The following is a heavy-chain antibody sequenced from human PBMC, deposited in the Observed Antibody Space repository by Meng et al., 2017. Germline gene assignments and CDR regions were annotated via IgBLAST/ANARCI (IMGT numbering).Heavy chain of an antibody. CDR3: ARRGAYSSSWQNYFDS. D-gene: IGHD6-13*01. V-gene: IGHV3-23*01. CDR2: IGGNSGGT. Sequence: GESLKISCAASGFTFSSYVMSWVRLAPGRGLEWVSGIGGNSGGTYYADPVKGRFTISRDNSKNTLYLQMDSLRAEDTAVYYCARRGAYSSSWQNYFDSWGQGTLVTVSS. J-gene: IGHJ4*02. CDR1: GFTFSSYV.